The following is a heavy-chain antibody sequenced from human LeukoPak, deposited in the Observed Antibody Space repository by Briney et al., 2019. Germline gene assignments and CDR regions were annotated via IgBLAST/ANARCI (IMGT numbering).Heavy chain of an antibody. J-gene: IGHJ1*01. Sequence: SVKVSCKASGGTFSSYAISWVRQAPGQGLEWMGRIIPIFGITNYAQKFQGSVTITADKSTSTAYMELSSLRSEDTAVYYCARCSSTSCYTRGGSAEYFQHWGQGTLVTVSS. D-gene: IGHD2-2*02. V-gene: IGHV1-69*04. CDR1: GGTFSSYA. CDR3: ARCSSTSCYTRGGSAEYFQH. CDR2: IIPIFGIT.